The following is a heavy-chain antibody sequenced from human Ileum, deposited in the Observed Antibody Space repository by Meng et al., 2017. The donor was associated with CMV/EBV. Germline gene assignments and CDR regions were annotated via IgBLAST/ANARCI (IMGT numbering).Heavy chain of an antibody. J-gene: IGHJ4*02. D-gene: IGHD6-13*01. CDR3: GREESISAAGTNRGFDY. Sequence: LQQSGPGLVKPPQTLSLTCAISGDSVSSNSAAWNWIRQSPSRGLEWLGRTYYRSKWYYDYAVSVKSRITINPDTSKNQFSLHLNSMTPEDTAVYYCGREESISAAGTNRGFDYWGQGSLVTVSS. CDR1: GDSVSSNSAA. V-gene: IGHV6-1*01. CDR2: TYYRSKWYY.